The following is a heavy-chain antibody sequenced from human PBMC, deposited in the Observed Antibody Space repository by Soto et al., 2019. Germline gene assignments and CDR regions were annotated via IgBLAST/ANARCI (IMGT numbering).Heavy chain of an antibody. CDR1: GYTFTSYY. V-gene: IGHV1-46*01. CDR2: INPSGGST. CDR3: ARAPTVLRFLEWPRFDP. J-gene: IGHJ5*02. D-gene: IGHD3-3*01. Sequence: GASVKVSCKASGYTFTSYYMHWVRQAPGQGLEWMGIINPSGGSTSYAQKFQGRVTMTRDTSTSTVYMELSSLRSEDTAVYYCARAPTVLRFLEWPRFDPWGQGTLVTVSS.